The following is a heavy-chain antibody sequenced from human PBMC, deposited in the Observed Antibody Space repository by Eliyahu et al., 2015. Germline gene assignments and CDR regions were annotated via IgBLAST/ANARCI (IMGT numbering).Heavy chain of an antibody. V-gene: IGHV3-11*01. D-gene: IGHD1-26*01. CDR2: ISSSGSTI. Sequence: VSYISSSGSTIYYADSVKGRFTISRDNARNSLYLQMNSLRAEDTAVYYCARESLGWELPRSARAFDIWGQGTMVTVS. CDR3: ARESLGWELPRSARAFDI. J-gene: IGHJ3*02.